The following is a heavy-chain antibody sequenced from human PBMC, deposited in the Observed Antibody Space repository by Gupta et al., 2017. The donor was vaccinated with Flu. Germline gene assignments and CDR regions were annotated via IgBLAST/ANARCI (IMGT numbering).Heavy chain of an antibody. Sequence: KASGYTFTGYYMHWVRQAPGQGLEWMGWINPNSGGTNYAQKFQSRVTMTRDTSISTAYMELSRLRSDDTAVYYCARVNPVARWSTAHSGTIAALDYWGQGTLVTVSS. CDR3: ARVNPVARWSTAHSGTIAALDY. V-gene: IGHV1-2*02. CDR2: INPNSGGT. CDR1: GYTFTGYY. J-gene: IGHJ4*02. D-gene: IGHD3-10*01.